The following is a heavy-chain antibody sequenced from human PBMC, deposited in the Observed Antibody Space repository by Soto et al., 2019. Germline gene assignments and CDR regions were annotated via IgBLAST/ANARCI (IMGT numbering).Heavy chain of an antibody. CDR2: VYYGGRS. CDR3: ARFNGYCIRRPCHGHFAMAV. Sequence: PSETLSLTCTVSSAPVSSTTYTWGWIRQPSGKGLEWVASVYYGGRSYYNPSLNSRVTISVDTSKNQVSLKMTSVTAADTAVYYCARFNGYCIRRPCHGHFAMAVWGQ. J-gene: IGHJ6*02. D-gene: IGHD2-15*01. V-gene: IGHV4-39*01. CDR1: SAPVSSTTYT.